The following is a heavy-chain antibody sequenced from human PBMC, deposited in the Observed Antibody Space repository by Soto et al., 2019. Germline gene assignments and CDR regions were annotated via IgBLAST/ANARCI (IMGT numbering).Heavy chain of an antibody. CDR2: INHSGIT. Sequence: QVHLQQWGAGLLKSSETLSLTCAVYGGSFSGYYWSWIRQPPGKGLEWIGEINHSGITNYNPSLKIRVTISVDTSKNQFSLNLTSMTAADTAVYYCARGSVDYNFWSGYYSRFYYFDFWGQGTLVTVSS. V-gene: IGHV4-34*01. J-gene: IGHJ4*02. CDR3: ARGSVDYNFWSGYYSRFYYFDF. CDR1: GGSFSGYY. D-gene: IGHD3-3*01.